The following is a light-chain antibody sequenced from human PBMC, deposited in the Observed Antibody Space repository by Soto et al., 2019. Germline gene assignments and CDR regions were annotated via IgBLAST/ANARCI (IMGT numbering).Light chain of an antibody. Sequence: EIVLTQSLATLSLSPGQRATLSCRASQSVTFYLAWYQQKPGQAPRLLIYDTSNRATGIPARFSGSGSGTEFTLTISSLEPGDFAVYYCQQRGTWPPTFGQGTKLEIK. CDR3: QQRGTWPPT. V-gene: IGKV3-11*01. J-gene: IGKJ2*01. CDR2: DTS. CDR1: QSVTFY.